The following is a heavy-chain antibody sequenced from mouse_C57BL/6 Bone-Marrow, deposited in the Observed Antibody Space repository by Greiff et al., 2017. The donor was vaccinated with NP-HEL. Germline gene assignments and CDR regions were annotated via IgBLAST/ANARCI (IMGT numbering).Heavy chain of an antibody. D-gene: IGHD1-1*01. CDR3: AREATVVDWYFDV. CDR2: INPSSGYT. V-gene: IGHV1-7*01. J-gene: IGHJ1*03. Sequence: QLQQSGAELAKPGASVKLSCKASGYTFTSYWMHWVKQRPGQGLEWIGYINPSSGYTKYNQKFKDKATLTADKSSSTAYMQLSSLTYEDSAVYYCAREATVVDWYFDVWGTGTTVTVSS. CDR1: GYTFTSYW.